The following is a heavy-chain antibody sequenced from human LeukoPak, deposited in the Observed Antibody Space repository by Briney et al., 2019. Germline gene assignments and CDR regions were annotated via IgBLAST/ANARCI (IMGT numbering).Heavy chain of an antibody. V-gene: IGHV3-15*01. J-gene: IGHJ4*02. Sequence: PGGSLRLSCAASGFTFSNAWMSWVRQAPGKGLEWVGRVKSKSDGGTIDYAAPVKGRFTVSRDDSKTTLYLQMNSLKTEDTAVYYCTTNVIAATGTAYWGQGTLVTVSP. CDR3: TTNVIAATGTAY. CDR2: VKSKSDGGTI. D-gene: IGHD6-13*01. CDR1: GFTFSNAW.